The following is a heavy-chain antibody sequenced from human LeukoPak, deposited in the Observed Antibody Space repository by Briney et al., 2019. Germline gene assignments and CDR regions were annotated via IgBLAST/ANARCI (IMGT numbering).Heavy chain of an antibody. CDR3: ARDHKFVRDY. CDR1: GFAFSSYS. V-gene: IGHV3-21*04. D-gene: IGHD3-10*01. J-gene: IGHJ4*02. Sequence: GGSLRLSCAASGFAFSSYSMNWVRQAPGKGLEWVSSISTSSSYIYYADSVKGRFTISRDNANNSLYLQMHSLRAEDTAVYYCARDHKFVRDYWGQGTLVTVSS. CDR2: ISTSSSYI.